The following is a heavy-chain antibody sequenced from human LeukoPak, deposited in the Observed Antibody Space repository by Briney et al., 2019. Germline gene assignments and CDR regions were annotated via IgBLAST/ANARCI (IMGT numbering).Heavy chain of an antibody. Sequence: SVKVSCKASGYTFTSYGISWVRQAPGQGLEWMGALIPILGTANYAQKFQGRVTISADESTKTAYMELSSLRSEDTAVYYCAGAGNNPTRPKYSSSHFDCWGQGSLVTVSS. D-gene: IGHD6-6*01. CDR2: LIPILGTA. V-gene: IGHV1-69*13. CDR3: AGAGNNPTRPKYSSSHFDC. J-gene: IGHJ4*02. CDR1: GYTFTSYG.